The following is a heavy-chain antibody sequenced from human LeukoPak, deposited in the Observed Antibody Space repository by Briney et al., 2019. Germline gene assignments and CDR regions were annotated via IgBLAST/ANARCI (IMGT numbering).Heavy chain of an antibody. V-gene: IGHV4-4*08. CDR3: ASIQSYYFGLDV. CDR2: INTSGST. CDR1: GGSFSGYY. Sequence: SETLSLTCAVYGGSFSGYYWSWIRQPPGKGLEWIGRINTSGSTNYNPSLKSRVTISVDTSKNQFSLKLSSVTAADTAVYYCASIQSYYFGLDVWGQGTTVTVSS. J-gene: IGHJ6*02. D-gene: IGHD4-11*01.